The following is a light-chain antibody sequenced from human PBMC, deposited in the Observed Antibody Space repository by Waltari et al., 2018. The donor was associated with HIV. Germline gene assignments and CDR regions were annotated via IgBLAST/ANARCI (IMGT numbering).Light chain of an antibody. V-gene: IGLV2-14*01. CDR2: EVR. Sequence: QSALTQPASVSGSPGQSITISCTGTSSDVGGYNYVSWYQQHPGKAPKLIIYEVRKRPSGVSNRFSGSKSGNTASLTISGLQAEDEADYYCSSYTSSSTPVFGTGTKVTVL. CDR3: SSYTSSSTPV. CDR1: SSDVGGYNY. J-gene: IGLJ1*01.